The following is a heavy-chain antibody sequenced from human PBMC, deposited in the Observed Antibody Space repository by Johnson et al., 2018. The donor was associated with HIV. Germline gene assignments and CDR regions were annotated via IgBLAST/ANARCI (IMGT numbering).Heavy chain of an antibody. J-gene: IGHJ3*01. V-gene: IGHV3-11*04. CDR3: AKGDKMATITSRYDAFDL. CDR1: GFTFSDHY. CDR2: ISSSGSTI. D-gene: IGHD5-24*01. Sequence: QVQLVESGGGLVQPGGSLRLSCAASGFTFSDHYMSWIRQAPGKGLEWVSYISSSGSTIYYADSVKGRFTISRDNAKNSLYLQMNSLRAEDTAVYYCAKGDKMATITSRYDAFDLWGQGTMVIVSS.